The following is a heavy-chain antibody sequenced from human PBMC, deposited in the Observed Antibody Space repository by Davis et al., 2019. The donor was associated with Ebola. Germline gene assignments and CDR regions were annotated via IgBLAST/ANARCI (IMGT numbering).Heavy chain of an antibody. CDR2: ISGSGGST. Sequence: GGSLRLSCAASEFTFSTYAMSWVRQAPGKGLEWVSAISGSGGSTSYADSVKGRFTISRDSSKNTLYLQMNSLRAEDTAVYYCAKGTLRPGSSWYYAFDIWGQGTMVTVSS. CDR3: AKGTLRPGSSWYYAFDI. V-gene: IGHV3-23*01. J-gene: IGHJ3*02. D-gene: IGHD6-13*01. CDR1: EFTFSTYA.